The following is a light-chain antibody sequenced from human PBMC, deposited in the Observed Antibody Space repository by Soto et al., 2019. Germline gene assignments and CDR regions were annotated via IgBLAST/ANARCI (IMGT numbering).Light chain of an antibody. CDR1: QIVGGNS. CDR3: QQYYRPPRT. Sequence: EIVLTQSPGTLSLSPGERATLSCRASQIVGGNSLTWYQQKPGQAPRVLFYGASNRATGIPDRFSGSGSGTDFTLTISRLEPEDFVVYYCQQYYRPPRTFGRGTRVEMK. CDR2: GAS. V-gene: IGKV3-20*01. J-gene: IGKJ1*01.